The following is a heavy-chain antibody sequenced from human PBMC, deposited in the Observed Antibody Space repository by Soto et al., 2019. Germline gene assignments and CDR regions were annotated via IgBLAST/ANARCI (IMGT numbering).Heavy chain of an antibody. CDR2: ISSSSSTI. V-gene: IGHV3-48*02. CDR1: GFTFSSYS. J-gene: IGHJ6*02. D-gene: IGHD3-16*01. CDR3: ARVIRLGYYYYGMDV. Sequence: HPGGSLRLSCAASGFTFSSYSMNWVRQAPGKGLEWVSYISSSSSTIYYADSVKGRFTISRDNAKNSLYLQMNSLRDEDTAVYYCARVIRLGYYYYGMDVWGQGTTVTVSS.